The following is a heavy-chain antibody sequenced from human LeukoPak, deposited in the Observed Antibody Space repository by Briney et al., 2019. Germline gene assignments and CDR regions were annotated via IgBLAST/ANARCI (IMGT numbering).Heavy chain of an antibody. V-gene: IGHV4-59*08. CDR1: GASITAYY. CDR3: ARHRTTGARNAFDI. J-gene: IGHJ3*02. D-gene: IGHD1-1*01. Sequence: SETLSLTCSVSGASITAYYWSWIRQPPGKGLEWIAYMYYTGNTNYNPSLKSRVTISVDTSKIQLSLNLSSVTAADTAVYYCARHRTTGARNAFDIWGQGTMVTVSS. CDR2: MYYTGNT.